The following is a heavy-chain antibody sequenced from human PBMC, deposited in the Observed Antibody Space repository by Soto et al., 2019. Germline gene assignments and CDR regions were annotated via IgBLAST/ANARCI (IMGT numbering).Heavy chain of an antibody. V-gene: IGHV3-48*02. CDR2: ISSSSSTI. CDR3: ARDHVSAAFDI. J-gene: IGHJ3*02. CDR1: GFTFSSYS. Sequence: EVQLVESGGGLVQPGGSLRLSCAASGFTFSSYSMNWVRQAPGKGLEWVSYISSSSSTIYYADSVKGRFTISRDNAKNSLYLQMNGLRDEDTAVYYCARDHVSAAFDIWGQGTMVTVSS.